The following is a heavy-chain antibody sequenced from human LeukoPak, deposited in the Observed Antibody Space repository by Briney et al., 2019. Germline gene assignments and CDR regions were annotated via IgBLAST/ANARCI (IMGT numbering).Heavy chain of an antibody. V-gene: IGHV3-66*01. CDR3: ARTRVYRSFDY. CDR2: IYSGGST. J-gene: IGHJ4*02. D-gene: IGHD1-14*01. CDR1: GFTVSSNY. Sequence: GGSLRLSCAASGFTVSSNYMSWVRQAPGKGLEWVSVIYSGGSTYYADSVKGRFTISRDNSKNTLYLQMNSLRAEDTAAYYCARTRVYRSFDYWGQGTLVTVSS.